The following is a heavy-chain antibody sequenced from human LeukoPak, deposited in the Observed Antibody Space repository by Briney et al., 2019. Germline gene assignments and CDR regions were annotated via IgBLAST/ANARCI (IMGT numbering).Heavy chain of an antibody. CDR1: GFTFSSYW. D-gene: IGHD2-2*02. V-gene: IGHV3-7*01. CDR3: ARVRSAVVVPAAIFGY. Sequence: PGGSLRLSCAASGFTFSSYWMSWVRQAPGKGLGWVANIKQDGSEKYYVDSVKGRFTISRDNAKNSLYLQMNSLRAEDTAVYYCARVRSAVVVPAAIFGYWGQGTLVTVSS. J-gene: IGHJ4*02. CDR2: IKQDGSEK.